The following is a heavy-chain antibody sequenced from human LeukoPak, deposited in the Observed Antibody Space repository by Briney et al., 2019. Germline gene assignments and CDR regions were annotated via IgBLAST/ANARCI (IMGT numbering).Heavy chain of an antibody. V-gene: IGHV3-21*01. CDR1: GFTFSKYS. J-gene: IGHJ4*02. D-gene: IGHD2-2*01. Sequence: GGSLRLSCAASGFTFSKYSMHWVRQAPGKGLEWVSSINSRSSDIYYADSVKGRFTISRDNAKNSLYLQMNSLRAEDTAVYYCARDPGLYCSSTSCYSFDYWGQGTLVTVSS. CDR2: INSRSSDI. CDR3: ARDPGLYCSSTSCYSFDY.